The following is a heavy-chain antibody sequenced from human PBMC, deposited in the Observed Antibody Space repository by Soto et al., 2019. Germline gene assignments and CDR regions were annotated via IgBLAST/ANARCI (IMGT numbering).Heavy chain of an antibody. CDR2: ISSSSSTI. Sequence: EVQLVESGGGLVQPGGSLRLSCAASGFTFSSYSMNWVRQAPGKGLEWVSYISSSSSTIYYADSVKGRFTISRDNAKNSLYLQMNSLRDEDTAVYYCARAELLWVGELLEGPYGMDVWCQGTTVTVSS. CDR3: ARAELLWVGELLEGPYGMDV. V-gene: IGHV3-48*02. CDR1: GFTFSSYS. J-gene: IGHJ6*02. D-gene: IGHD3-10*01.